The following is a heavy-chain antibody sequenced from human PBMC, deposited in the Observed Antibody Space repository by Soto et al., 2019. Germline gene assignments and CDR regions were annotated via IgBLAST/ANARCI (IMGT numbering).Heavy chain of an antibody. CDR3: ARHHDDFSKYRLFGP. CDR1: WGYISSHAYC. J-gene: IGHJ5*02. Sequence: SLILSVRWSVAWGYISSHAYCCTIIRKPPGKGLEWIGSIRSSGSTYYNPSLKSRVTISVDTSQNQFSLSLTSVTAADTAVYYFARHHDDFSKYRLFGPWVKGTLVPVFS. CDR2: IRSSGST. V-gene: IGHV4-39*01. D-gene: IGHD4-4*01.